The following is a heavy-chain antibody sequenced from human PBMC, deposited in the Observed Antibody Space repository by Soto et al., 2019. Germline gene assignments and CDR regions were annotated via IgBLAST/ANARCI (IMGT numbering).Heavy chain of an antibody. CDR1: GYTFTGHW. J-gene: IGHJ6*02. CDR2: IDPSDSYT. V-gene: IGHV5-10-1*04. D-gene: IGHD2-8*01. Sequence: PGESLKISCQGSGYTFTGHWISWVRQMPLKGLEWMGRIDPSDSYTRYSPSFQGQVTISADKSISTAYLQWSSLKASDTARYYCARHTLAGTRYYGMDVWGQGTTVTVSS. CDR3: ARHTLAGTRYYGMDV.